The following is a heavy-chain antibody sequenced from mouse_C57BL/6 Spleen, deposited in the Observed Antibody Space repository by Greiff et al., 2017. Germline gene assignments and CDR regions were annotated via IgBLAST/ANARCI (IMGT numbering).Heavy chain of an antibody. D-gene: IGHD1-1*01. CDR2: IYPSDSET. Sequence: VQLQPPGAELVRPGSSVKLSCKASGYTFTSYWMDWVKQRPGQGLEWIGNIYPSDSETHYNQKFKDKATLTVDKSSSTAYMQLSSLTSEDSAVYYCARNYYGSSYYYAMDYWGQGTSVTVSS. CDR3: ARNYYGSSYYYAMDY. J-gene: IGHJ4*01. V-gene: IGHV1-61*01. CDR1: GYTFTSYW.